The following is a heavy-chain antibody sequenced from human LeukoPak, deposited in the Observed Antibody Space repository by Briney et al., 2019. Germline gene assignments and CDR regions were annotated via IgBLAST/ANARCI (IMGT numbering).Heavy chain of an antibody. J-gene: IGHJ1*01. CDR2: IKQDGSEK. CDR3: AGRQWLVLYWEYFQH. Sequence: PGGSLRLSCAASGITFSSYWMSWVRQAPGKGLEWVANIKQDGSEKYYVDSVKGRFTISRDNAKNSLYLQMNSLRAEDTAVYYCAGRQWLVLYWEYFQHWGQGTLVTVSS. D-gene: IGHD6-19*01. CDR1: GITFSSYW. V-gene: IGHV3-7*01.